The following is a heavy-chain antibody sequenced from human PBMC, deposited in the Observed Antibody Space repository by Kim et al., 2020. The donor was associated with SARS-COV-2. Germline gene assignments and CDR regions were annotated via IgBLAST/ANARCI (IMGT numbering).Heavy chain of an antibody. CDR2: INHSGST. CDR3: AKQFIAARGTSRGYYYMDV. D-gene: IGHD6-6*01. CDR1: GGSFSGYY. V-gene: IGHV4-34*01. Sequence: SETLSLTCAVYGGSFSGYYWSWIRQPPGKGLEWIGEINHSGSTNYNPSLKSRVTISVDTSKNQFSLKLSSVTAADTAVYYCAKQFIAARGTSRGYYYMDVWGKGTTVTVSS. J-gene: IGHJ6*03.